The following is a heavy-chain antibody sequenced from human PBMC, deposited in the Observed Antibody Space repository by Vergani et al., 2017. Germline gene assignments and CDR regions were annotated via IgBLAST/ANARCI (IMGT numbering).Heavy chain of an antibody. Sequence: QVQLVQSGAEVKKPGSSVKVSCKASGGTFSSYTISWVRQAPGQGLEGMGRIIPILGIANYAQKFQGRVTITADKSTSTAYMELSSLRSEDTAVYYCARDHGATVTTLRGSNGFDPWGQGTLVTVSS. J-gene: IGHJ5*02. V-gene: IGHV1-69*02. CDR2: IIPILGIA. CDR3: ARDHGATVTTLRGSNGFDP. D-gene: IGHD4-11*01. CDR1: GGTFSSYT.